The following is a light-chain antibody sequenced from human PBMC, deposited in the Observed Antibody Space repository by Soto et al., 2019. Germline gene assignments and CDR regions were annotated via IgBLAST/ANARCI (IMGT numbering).Light chain of an antibody. J-gene: IGKJ1*01. V-gene: IGKV3-11*01. CDR1: QSVRTS. CDR3: QQRSNWPGT. Sequence: IVLPQSRGTQTLSPGESETGSCRASQSVRTSLAWYQQQPGQAPRLLIYDASNKATGIPARFSGSGSGTDFTLTISSLDPQDFAVYYCQQRSNWPGTFGQGTKV. CDR2: DAS.